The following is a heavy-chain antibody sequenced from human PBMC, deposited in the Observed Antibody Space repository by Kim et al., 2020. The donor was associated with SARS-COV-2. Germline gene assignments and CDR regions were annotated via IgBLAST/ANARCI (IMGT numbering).Heavy chain of an antibody. CDR2: INYSENT. D-gene: IGHD6-19*01. V-gene: IGHV4-4*02. Sequence: SETLSLTCAVSGGSIRSGHWWSWVRQSPGKGPEWIGGINYSENTNYNPSLKSRVTISVDMSKNQFSLRLSSVTAADTAGYYCARAGNTGWYQVDYWGQGT. CDR1: GGSIRSGHW. J-gene: IGHJ4*02. CDR3: ARAGNTGWYQVDY.